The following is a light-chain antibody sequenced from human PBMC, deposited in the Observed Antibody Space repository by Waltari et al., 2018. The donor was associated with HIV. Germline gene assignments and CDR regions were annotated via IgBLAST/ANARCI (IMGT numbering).Light chain of an antibody. Sequence: QAGLTQQPSVSRGLRQTATIACTWNSSKHSNQGAAWLHQHPGHPPKLLSYCNNNRPSGISERLSASRSGNTASLTITGLQPEDEAGYYCSAWDSSLSAVVFGGGTKLTVL. CDR2: CNN. CDR1: SSKHSNQG. CDR3: SAWDSSLSAVV. J-gene: IGLJ2*01. V-gene: IGLV10-54*01.